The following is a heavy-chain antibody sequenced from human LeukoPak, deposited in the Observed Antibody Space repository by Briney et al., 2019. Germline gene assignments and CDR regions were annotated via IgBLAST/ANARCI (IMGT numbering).Heavy chain of an antibody. CDR3: ARAAVVTSPFDY. Sequence: GGSLRLSCAASGFTFSDYYMSWIRQAPGKGLEWVSYISSSGGTIYFADSVKDRFTISRDNAKNSLDLQMNSLRAEDTAMYYCARAAVVTSPFDYWGQGTLVTVSS. D-gene: IGHD4-23*01. J-gene: IGHJ4*02. V-gene: IGHV3-11*01. CDR2: ISSSGGTI. CDR1: GFTFSDYY.